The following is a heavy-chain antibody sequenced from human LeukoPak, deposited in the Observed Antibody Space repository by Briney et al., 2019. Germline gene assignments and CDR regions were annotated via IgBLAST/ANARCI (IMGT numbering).Heavy chain of an antibody. CDR2: ISGSGDNT. CDR3: AKMKGHPLPKYYMDV. D-gene: IGHD1-26*01. Sequence: GGSLRLSCAASGFTFSGFAMSWDRRTPGKGLEWVSGISGSGDNTLYADSVKGRFTISRDNSKNTLYLEVNSLRAEDTAIYYCAKMKGHPLPKYYMDVWGQGTTVTVSS. J-gene: IGHJ6*01. V-gene: IGHV3-23*01. CDR1: GFTFSGFA.